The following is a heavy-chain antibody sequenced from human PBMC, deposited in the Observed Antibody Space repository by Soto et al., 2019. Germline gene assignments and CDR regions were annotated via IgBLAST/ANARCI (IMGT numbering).Heavy chain of an antibody. CDR1: RGSISSYY. CDR3: ATVSLQLTTMDY. J-gene: IGHJ4*02. Sequence: ASETLSLTCTVSRGSISSYYWSWIRQPPGKGLEWIGYIHYTGNTNSNPSLKGRVAISVDTSQNQFSLKLGSVTAADTAVYYCATVSLQLTTMDYWGQGALVTVSS. V-gene: IGHV4-59*01. CDR2: IHYTGNT. D-gene: IGHD4-4*01.